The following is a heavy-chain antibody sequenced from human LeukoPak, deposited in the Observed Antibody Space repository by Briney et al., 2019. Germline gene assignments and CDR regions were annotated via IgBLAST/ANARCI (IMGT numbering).Heavy chain of an antibody. CDR1: GYSFTRYW. J-gene: IGHJ4*02. D-gene: IGHD5-18*01. Sequence: GESLKISCKGSGYSFTRYWIGWARQMPGKGLEWMGIIYPGDSDTRYSPSFQGQVTISADKSISTAYLQWSSLKASDTAMYYCARQLQRGYSYSDYWGQGTLVTVSS. CDR2: IYPGDSDT. V-gene: IGHV5-51*01. CDR3: ARQLQRGYSYSDY.